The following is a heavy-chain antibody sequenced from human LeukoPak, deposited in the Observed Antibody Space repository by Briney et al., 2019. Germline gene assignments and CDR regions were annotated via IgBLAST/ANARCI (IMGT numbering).Heavy chain of an antibody. J-gene: IGHJ4*02. V-gene: IGHV3-30*04. CDR1: GFTFSTYA. CDR3: ARDSSGHYTFDY. Sequence: QPGGSLRLSCAASGFTFSTYAMHWVRQAPGKGLEWVALIWYDGSNKYYADSVKGRFTISRDNSKNTLYLQVNSLRAEDTALYYCARDSSGHYTFDYWGQGTLVTVSS. D-gene: IGHD3-22*01. CDR2: IWYDGSNK.